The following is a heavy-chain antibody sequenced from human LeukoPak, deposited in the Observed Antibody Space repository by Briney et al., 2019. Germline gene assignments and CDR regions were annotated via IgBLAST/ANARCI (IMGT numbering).Heavy chain of an antibody. CDR3: ARETSPIYHSYDTFDAVDI. V-gene: IGHV3-23*01. CDR1: GFTFSSHG. J-gene: IGHJ3*02. Sequence: GGSLRLSCAASGFTFSSHGMNWVRQAPGKGLEWVSGISGSGVITYYADSVKGRFTISRDNYKNTVYLQMNSLRTEDTAVYYCARETSPIYHSYDTFDAVDIWGQGTMVTASS. D-gene: IGHD3-22*01. CDR2: ISGSGVIT.